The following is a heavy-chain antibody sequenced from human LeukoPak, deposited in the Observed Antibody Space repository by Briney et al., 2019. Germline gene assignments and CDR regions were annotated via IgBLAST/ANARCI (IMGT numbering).Heavy chain of an antibody. CDR2: IYYSGST. D-gene: IGHD1-26*01. J-gene: IGHJ4*02. Sequence: SETLSLTCTVSGGSISSYHWSWIRQPPGKGLEWIGYIYYSGSTNYNPSLKSRVTISVDTSKNQFSLKLSSVTAADTAVYYCARDRGGSYYGYWGQGTLVTVSS. V-gene: IGHV4-59*01. CDR3: ARDRGGSYYGY. CDR1: GGSISSYH.